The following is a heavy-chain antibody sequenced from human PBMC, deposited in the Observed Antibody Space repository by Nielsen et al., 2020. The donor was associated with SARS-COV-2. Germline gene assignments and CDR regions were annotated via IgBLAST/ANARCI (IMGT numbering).Heavy chain of an antibody. CDR2: VDTAGNT. CDR1: RFTFSNFD. J-gene: IGHJ6*02. V-gene: IGHV3-13*01. D-gene: IGHD3-10*01. CDR3: ARGYGFNYLYGLDV. Sequence: GESLKISCAASRFTFSNFDIHWVRQTTEKGLEWVSAVDTAGNTYYPDSVKGRFTISRENARNSLYLQMNSLRAGDTAVYYCARGYGFNYLYGLDVWGQGTTVTVSS.